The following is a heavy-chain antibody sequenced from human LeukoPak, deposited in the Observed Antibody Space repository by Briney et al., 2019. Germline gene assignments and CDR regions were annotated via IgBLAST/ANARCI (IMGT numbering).Heavy chain of an antibody. CDR3: ARNKWELLYYYGMDV. CDR2: IWYDGSKK. CDR1: GFTFSSYG. Sequence: GGSLRLSCADSGFTFSSYGMHWVRQAPGKGLEWVAVIWYDGSKKYYADSVKGRFTMSRDNSKNTLYLQMNSLRAEDTAVYYCARNKWELLYYYGMDVWGQGTTVTVSS. J-gene: IGHJ6*02. V-gene: IGHV3-33*08. D-gene: IGHD1-26*01.